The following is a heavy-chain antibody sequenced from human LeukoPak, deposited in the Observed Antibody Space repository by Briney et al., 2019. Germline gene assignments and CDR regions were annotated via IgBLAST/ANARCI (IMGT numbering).Heavy chain of an antibody. Sequence: PSETLSLTCAVSGGSFSSYPWTWIRQPPRKGLEWIGQIIHSGSTKYNPSLNGRVTMSVDTSKNQFSLKLASVTAADTAVYYCARGAPGYWGQGTLVTVSS. CDR3: ARGAPGY. D-gene: IGHD4/OR15-4a*01. CDR2: IIHSGST. CDR1: GGSFSSYP. J-gene: IGHJ4*02. V-gene: IGHV4-34*12.